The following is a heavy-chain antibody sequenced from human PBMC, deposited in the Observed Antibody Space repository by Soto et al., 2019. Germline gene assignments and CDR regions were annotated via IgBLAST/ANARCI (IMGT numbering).Heavy chain of an antibody. CDR3: ARGGSNDWQVAFDI. CDR2: INHSGSN. Sequence: QLQQGGAGLLKPSETLSLTCVVSGGSFSTYYYNWIRQSPGKGLGWTGEINHSGSNNNSPSLKSRVTMSLDTSKNQFYLKLTSVTAADTAVYYCARGGSNDWQVAFDIWGEGTMVSVSS. V-gene: IGHV4-34*01. J-gene: IGHJ3*02. CDR1: GGSFSTYY. D-gene: IGHD3-9*01.